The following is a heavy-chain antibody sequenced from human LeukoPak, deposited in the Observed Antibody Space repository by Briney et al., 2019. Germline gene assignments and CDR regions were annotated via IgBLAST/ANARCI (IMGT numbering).Heavy chain of an antibody. CDR1: GFTFSSYA. CDR2: FSGSGGST. V-gene: IGHV3-23*01. Sequence: GGSLRLSCAASGFTFSSYAMSWVRQAPGKGLEWVSAFSGSGGSTYYADSVKGRFTISRDNSKNTVYLQMNSLRAEDTAVYYCAKDCSYGGYFDYWGQGTLVTVSS. J-gene: IGHJ4*02. CDR3: AKDCSYGGYFDY. D-gene: IGHD4-23*01.